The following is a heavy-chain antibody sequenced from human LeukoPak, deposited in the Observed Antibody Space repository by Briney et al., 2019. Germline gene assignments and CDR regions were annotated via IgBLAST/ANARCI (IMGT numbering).Heavy chain of an antibody. D-gene: IGHD3-22*01. CDR3: AKDMRHYYDSSGYYYVVGAFDM. CDR2: ISWNSSSI. J-gene: IGHJ3*02. Sequence: GRSLRLSCTASGFTFDDYAMHWVRQAPRQGLELDSGISWNSSSIGYADSVKGRFTISRDNAKNSLYLQMNSLRAEDTALYYCAKDMRHYYDSSGYYYVVGAFDMWGQGTMVAVSS. CDR1: GFTFDDYA. V-gene: IGHV3-9*01.